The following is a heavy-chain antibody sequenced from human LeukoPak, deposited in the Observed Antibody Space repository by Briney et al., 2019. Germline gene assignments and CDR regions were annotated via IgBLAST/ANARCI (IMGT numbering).Heavy chain of an antibody. CDR2: INSDESIT. J-gene: IGHJ3*02. Sequence: GGSLRLSCAASGFTFSSSWMYWVRQAPGKGLVWVSRINSDESITTYADSVKGRFTSSRDNAKNTLYLQMNSLRAEDTAVYYCAREGVGYPDAFDIWGQGTMVTVSS. CDR3: AREGVGYPDAFDI. V-gene: IGHV3-74*01. CDR1: GFTFSSSW. D-gene: IGHD2-15*01.